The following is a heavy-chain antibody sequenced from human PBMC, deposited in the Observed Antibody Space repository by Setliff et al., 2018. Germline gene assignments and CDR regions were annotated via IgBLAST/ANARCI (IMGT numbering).Heavy chain of an antibody. D-gene: IGHD3-3*01. CDR3: ARMSGFLYMDV. Sequence: SETLSLTCTVSGDSISSRPYYWTWIRQPAGKGLEWIGHWYTSGITNYNPSLKSRLTISLDTSTNQFSLNLSSVPAADTAVYYCARMSGFLYMDVWGKGTTVTVSS. CDR1: GDSISSRPYY. V-gene: IGHV4-61*09. CDR2: WYTSGIT. J-gene: IGHJ6*03.